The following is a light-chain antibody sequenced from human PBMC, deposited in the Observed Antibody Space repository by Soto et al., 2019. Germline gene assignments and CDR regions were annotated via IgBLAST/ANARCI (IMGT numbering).Light chain of an antibody. V-gene: IGKV1-5*01. CDR3: QQYNSYLLT. CDR1: QSISRS. J-gene: IGKJ3*01. Sequence: SEMTHSPSTLSASVGDRVTITCRASQSISRSLAWYQQKPVKAPNLLIYDASSLESGVPSRFSGSGFGTEFTLTISSLQPDDFATYYCQQYNSYLLTFGPGTKVDIK. CDR2: DAS.